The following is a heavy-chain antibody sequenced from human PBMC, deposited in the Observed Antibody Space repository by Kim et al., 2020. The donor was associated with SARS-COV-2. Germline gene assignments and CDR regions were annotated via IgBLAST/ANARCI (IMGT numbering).Heavy chain of an antibody. Sequence: ADSVKGRFTISRDNAKNSLYLQMNSLRAEDTAVYYCARSSAAGPTTYFDYWGQGTLVTVSS. J-gene: IGHJ4*02. V-gene: IGHV3-11*03. D-gene: IGHD6-13*01. CDR3: ARSSAAGPTTYFDY.